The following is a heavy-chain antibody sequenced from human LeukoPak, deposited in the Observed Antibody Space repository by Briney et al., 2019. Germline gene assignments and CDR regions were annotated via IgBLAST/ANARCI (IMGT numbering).Heavy chain of an antibody. V-gene: IGHV4-59*01. Sequence: PSETLSLTCTVSGGSISSYYWSWIRQPPGKGLEWIGYIYYSGSTNYNPSLKSRVTISVDTSKNQFSLKLSSVTAADTAVYYCARDQAGPTTYYDFWSAPPYFDYWGQGTLVTVSS. J-gene: IGHJ4*02. CDR3: ARDQAGPTTYYDFWSAPPYFDY. D-gene: IGHD3-3*01. CDR1: GGSISSYY. CDR2: IYYSGST.